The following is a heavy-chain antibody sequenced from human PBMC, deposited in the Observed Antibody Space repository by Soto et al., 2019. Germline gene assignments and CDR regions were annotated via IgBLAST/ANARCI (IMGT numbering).Heavy chain of an antibody. CDR3: ARGVTPKYYYDSTGAFDI. Sequence: TVSGGSISSYYWSWIRQPPGKGLEWIGYIYYSGSTNYNPSLKSRVTISVDTSKNQFSLKLSSVTAADTAVYYCARGVTPKYYYDSTGAFDIWGQGTMVTVSS. V-gene: IGHV4-59*01. D-gene: IGHD3-22*01. J-gene: IGHJ3*02. CDR1: GGSISSYY. CDR2: IYYSGST.